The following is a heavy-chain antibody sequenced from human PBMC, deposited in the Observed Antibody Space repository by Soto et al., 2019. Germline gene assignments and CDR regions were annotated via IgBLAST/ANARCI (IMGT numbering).Heavy chain of an antibody. CDR1: GFTFSSYG. J-gene: IGHJ4*02. Sequence: EVQLVESGGGLVQPGGSLRLSCAASGFTFSSYGLNWVRQAPGKGLEWVSYLSPGRISIDYGDSVKGRFTISRDNAQSSLYLQMNSLIDDDTAVYYCARVECVPNHFDYWGQGSLVTVSS. V-gene: IGHV3-48*02. CDR3: ARVECVPNHFDY. D-gene: IGHD3-3*01. CDR2: LSPGRISI.